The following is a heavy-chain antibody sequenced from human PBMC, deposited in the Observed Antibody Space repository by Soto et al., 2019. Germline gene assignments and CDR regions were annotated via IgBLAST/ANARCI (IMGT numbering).Heavy chain of an antibody. CDR1: GGTFSSYA. V-gene: IGHV1-69*13. CDR3: AIARGMPSYSYGMDV. D-gene: IGHD2-2*01. J-gene: IGHJ6*02. CDR2: IIPIFGTA. Sequence: SVKVSGKASGGTFSSYAISWVRQAPGQGLEWMGGIIPIFGTANYAQKFQGRVTITADESRSTAYMELSSLRSEDTAVYYCAIARGMPSYSYGMDVWGQGTTVTVSS.